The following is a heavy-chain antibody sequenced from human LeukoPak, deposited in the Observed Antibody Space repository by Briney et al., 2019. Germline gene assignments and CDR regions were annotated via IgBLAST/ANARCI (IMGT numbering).Heavy chain of an antibody. D-gene: IGHD5-24*01. CDR1: GFTSSRHG. CDR3: AREIDRDDYNRFFDY. V-gene: IGHV3-30*03. CDR2: ISNDGSRK. Sequence: QPGGSLRLSCAPSGFTSSRHGMHWVRQAPGKGLEWVAIISNDGSRKYYAHSVEGRFTISRDNSKNTLYLQMDSLRAEDTAVYYCAREIDRDDYNRFFDYWGQGTLVTVSS. J-gene: IGHJ4*02.